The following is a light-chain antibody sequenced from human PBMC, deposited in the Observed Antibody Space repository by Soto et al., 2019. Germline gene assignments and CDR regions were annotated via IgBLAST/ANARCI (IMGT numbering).Light chain of an antibody. Sequence: QSALTQPASVSGSPGQSITISCPGTSSDFGGYNYVSWYQQHPGKAPKLMIYDVSNRPSGVSNRFSGSKSGNTASLTISGLQAEDEADYYYSSYTSSSTLVVFGGGTKLTVL. CDR2: DVS. CDR1: SSDFGGYNY. V-gene: IGLV2-14*01. J-gene: IGLJ2*01. CDR3: SSYTSSSTLVV.